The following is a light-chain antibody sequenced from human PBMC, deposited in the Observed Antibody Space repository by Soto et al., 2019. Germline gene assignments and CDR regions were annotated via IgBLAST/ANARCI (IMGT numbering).Light chain of an antibody. J-gene: IGKJ3*01. CDR2: LGS. V-gene: IGKV2-28*01. Sequence: DIVMTQSPLSLPVTPGKPTSISCRSSQSLLHSNGYNYLDWYLQKPGQSPQLLIYLGSNRASGVPDRFSGSGSGTDFTLKLSRVEAEDVGVYYCMQALQTPLTFGPGTKVDIK. CDR3: MQALQTPLT. CDR1: QSLLHSNGYNY.